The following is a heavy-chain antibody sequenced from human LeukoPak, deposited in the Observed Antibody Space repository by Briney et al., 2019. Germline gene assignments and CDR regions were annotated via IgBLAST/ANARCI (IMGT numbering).Heavy chain of an antibody. V-gene: IGHV5-51*01. Sequence: GESLEISCKGSGYRFTSYWIAWVRQMPGKGLEWMGIIFPGDSDTTYSTSFQGQVTISVDTSIGTTYLQWNSLKASDTAMYFCARRDQPLLYYFDYWGQGTLVTVSS. CDR1: GYRFTSYW. J-gene: IGHJ4*02. CDR2: IFPGDSDT. D-gene: IGHD2-2*01. CDR3: ARRDQPLLYYFDY.